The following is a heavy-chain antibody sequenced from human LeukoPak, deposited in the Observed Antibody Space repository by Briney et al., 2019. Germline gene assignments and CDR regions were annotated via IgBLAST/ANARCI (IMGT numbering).Heavy chain of an antibody. Sequence: SVKVSCKASGGTLSRHVVSWVRQAPGQGLEWMGGIILISPTANYAQKFQDRVTITMDESTAYMELSSLRSEDTAVYYCATGRVSDTTLVSWFVTWGQGSLVTVSS. CDR3: ATGRVSDTTLVSWFVT. CDR2: IILISPTA. CDR1: GGTLSRHV. V-gene: IGHV1-69*05. D-gene: IGHD5-18*01. J-gene: IGHJ5*02.